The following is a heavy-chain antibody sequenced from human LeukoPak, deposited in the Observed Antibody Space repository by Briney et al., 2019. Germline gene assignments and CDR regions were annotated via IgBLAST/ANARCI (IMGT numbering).Heavy chain of an antibody. CDR1: GGSVSGDSLY. CDR2: VSYSAYT. D-gene: IGHD3-10*01. V-gene: IGHV4-61*01. CDR3: ACWVRGRNPRLDC. J-gene: IGHJ4*02. Sequence: KPSETLSLTCTVSGGSVSGDSLYWSWIRQSPGKGLAWIGYVSYSAYTHYNPSLESRVTISIDTSKNQFSLYLSSVTTADTAVYYCACWVRGRNPRLDCWGQGTLVTVSS.